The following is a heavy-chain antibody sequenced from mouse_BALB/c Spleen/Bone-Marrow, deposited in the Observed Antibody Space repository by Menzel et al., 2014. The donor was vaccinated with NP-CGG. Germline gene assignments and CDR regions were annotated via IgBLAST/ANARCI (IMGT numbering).Heavy chain of an antibody. CDR3: TNLGTY. CDR2: IDPSDNYT. V-gene: IGHV1S127*01. D-gene: IGHD2-14*01. CDR1: GYTFTSYW. J-gene: IGHJ3*01. Sequence: QVQLQQPGAELVKPGASVKMSCKASGYTFTSYWLHWVQQRPGQGLEWIGAIDPSDNYTHYNQEFKGKATLTVDTSSSTAYMQLSSLTSEDSAVYYCTNLGTYWGQGTLVTVSA.